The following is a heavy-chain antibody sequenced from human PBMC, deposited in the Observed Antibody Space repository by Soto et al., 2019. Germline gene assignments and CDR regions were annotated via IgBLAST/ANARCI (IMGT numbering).Heavy chain of an antibody. Sequence: EVQLLESGGGLVQPGGSLRLSCAASGFTFSSYAMSWVRQAPGKGLEWVSAISGSGGSTDYAGSVKGRFTISRDNSKNTLYLQMNSLRAEDTAVYYCAKGEGISWYYFDYWGQGTLVTVSS. V-gene: IGHV3-23*01. CDR2: ISGSGGST. CDR3: AKGEGISWYYFDY. CDR1: GFTFSSYA. J-gene: IGHJ4*02. D-gene: IGHD6-13*01.